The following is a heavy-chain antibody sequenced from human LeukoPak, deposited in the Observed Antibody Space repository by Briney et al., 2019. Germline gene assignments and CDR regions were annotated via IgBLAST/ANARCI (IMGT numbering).Heavy chain of an antibody. CDR1: GFTFSNYA. Sequence: GRSLRLSCAASGFTFSNYAMHWVRQAPGKGLEWVAVMSYDGSNKYYADSVKGRFTISRDNSKDTLYLQMSSLRTEDTAVYHCARDRTAASWSGSFDYCGQGTLVTVSS. V-gene: IGHV3-30-3*01. D-gene: IGHD3/OR15-3a*01. J-gene: IGHJ4*02. CDR3: ARDRTAASWSGSFDY. CDR2: MSYDGSNK.